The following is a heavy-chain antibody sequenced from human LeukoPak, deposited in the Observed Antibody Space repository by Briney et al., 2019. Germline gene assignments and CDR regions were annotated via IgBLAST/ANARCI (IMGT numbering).Heavy chain of an antibody. Sequence: GGSLRLSCVASGFTFTDHPMNWVRQAPGKGLERVSYISSSSSTIYYADSVKGRFTISRDNAKNSLYLQMNSLRAEDTAVYYCASCSHGSYYYGMDVWGQGTTVTVSS. CDR3: ASCSHGSYYYGMDV. CDR1: GFTFTDHP. J-gene: IGHJ6*02. V-gene: IGHV3-48*01. D-gene: IGHD3-10*02. CDR2: ISSSSSTI.